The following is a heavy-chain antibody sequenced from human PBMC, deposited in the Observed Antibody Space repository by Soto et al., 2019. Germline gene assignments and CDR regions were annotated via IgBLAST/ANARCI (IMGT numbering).Heavy chain of an antibody. D-gene: IGHD1-26*01. CDR3: ARWPPGGSYRSYYYGMDV. Sequence: ASVKVSCKASGGTFSSYAISWVRQAPGQGLEWMGGIIPIFGTANYAQKFQGRVTITADESTSTAYMELSSLRSEDTAVYYCARWPPGGSYRSYYYGMDVWGQGTTVTVSS. CDR1: GGTFSSYA. CDR2: IIPIFGTA. J-gene: IGHJ6*02. V-gene: IGHV1-69*13.